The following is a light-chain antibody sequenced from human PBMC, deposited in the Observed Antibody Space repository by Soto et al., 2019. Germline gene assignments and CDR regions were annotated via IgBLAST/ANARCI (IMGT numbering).Light chain of an antibody. J-gene: IGKJ1*01. Sequence: EIVMTQSPSTVSVSPGDRDTIYCRASQSVSTNLAWYQQKPGQAPRLLISGASTRATGIPATFSGSGSGTNFTLTISSLQSEDFAVYHCQQYNNWPPWTFGQGTKVDIK. CDR1: QSVSTN. CDR3: QQYNNWPPWT. V-gene: IGKV3-15*01. CDR2: GAS.